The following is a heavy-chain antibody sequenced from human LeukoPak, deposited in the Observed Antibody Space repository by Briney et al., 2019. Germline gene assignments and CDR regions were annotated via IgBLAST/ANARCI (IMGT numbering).Heavy chain of an antibody. CDR3: ARDRGAVAAYYFDY. Sequence: AGGSLRLSCAASGFTFSTYSMNWVRQAPGKGPEWISYISAGSTTIHYADSVMGRFTISRDDARNSLSLQMNSLRADDTAVYYCARDRGAVAAYYFDYWGQGTLVTVSS. D-gene: IGHD6-19*01. CDR1: GFTFSTYS. J-gene: IGHJ4*02. V-gene: IGHV3-48*01. CDR2: ISAGSTTI.